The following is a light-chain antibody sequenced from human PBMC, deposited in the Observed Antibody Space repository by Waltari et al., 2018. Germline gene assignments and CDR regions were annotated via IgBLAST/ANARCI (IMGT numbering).Light chain of an antibody. CDR2: QDS. CDR1: KLGAQY. Sequence: SYELTQPPSVSVSPGQTASITCSGDKLGAQYVCWYQQKPGQSPELVIYQDSKRPSGIPERFSGYNSGNTATLTITGTQPMDEADYYCQAWDSSTGVFGTGTRVTVL. V-gene: IGLV3-1*01. CDR3: QAWDSSTGV. J-gene: IGLJ1*01.